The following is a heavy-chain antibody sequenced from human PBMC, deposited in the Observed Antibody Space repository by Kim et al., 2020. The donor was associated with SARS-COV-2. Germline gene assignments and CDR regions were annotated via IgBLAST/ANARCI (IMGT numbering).Heavy chain of an antibody. V-gene: IGHV3-23*01. CDR1: GFTFSSYA. J-gene: IGHJ4*02. CDR2: ISGSGGST. CDR3: AKDFGGYGGFDY. D-gene: IGHD5-12*01. Sequence: GSLRLSCAASGFTFSSYAMSWVRQAPGKGLEWVSAISGSGGSTYYADSVKGRFTISRDNSKNTLYLQMNSLRAEDTAVYYCAKDFGGYGGFDYWGQGTLVTVSS.